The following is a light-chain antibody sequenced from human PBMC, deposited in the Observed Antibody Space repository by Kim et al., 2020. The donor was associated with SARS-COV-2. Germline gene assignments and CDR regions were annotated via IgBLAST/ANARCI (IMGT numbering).Light chain of an antibody. Sequence: PGGTVTLPCDSSTGAVTGDHFPYWFQQKPGQAPRTLIYDTGNRHSWTPARFSGSLLGGKAVLTLSAAQAEDEADYYCLLSYSDSRVFGGGTQLTVL. CDR2: DTG. CDR1: TGAVTGDHF. CDR3: LLSYSDSRV. V-gene: IGLV7-46*01. J-gene: IGLJ2*01.